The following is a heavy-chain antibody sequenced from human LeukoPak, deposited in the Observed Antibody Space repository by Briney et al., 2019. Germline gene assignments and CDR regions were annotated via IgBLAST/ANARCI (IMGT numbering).Heavy chain of an antibody. CDR2: MSPNSGDT. CDR3: ASNPPNTGDFYY. Sequence: GASVKVSCKTSGYTFTNLDINWLRQAPGQGLEWMGWMSPNSGDTGYAQKFQGRVSTTRDTSISAAYMELSSLRSEDTAVYYCASNPPNTGDFYYWGLGSLVTVSS. D-gene: IGHD1-1*01. J-gene: IGHJ4*02. V-gene: IGHV1-8*01. CDR1: GYTFTNLD.